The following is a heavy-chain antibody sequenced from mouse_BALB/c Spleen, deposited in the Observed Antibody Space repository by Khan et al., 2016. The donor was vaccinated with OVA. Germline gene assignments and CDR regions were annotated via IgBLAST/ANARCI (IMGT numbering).Heavy chain of an antibody. CDR3: ARGGYGSFAF. J-gene: IGHJ3*01. Sequence: EVELVESGGGLVKPGGSLKLSCAASGFTFSDYYMYWVRQTPEKRLEWVATISDGGNYTSYPDSVKGRFTISRDNAKNNLYLQMSSLKSEDTAVYYCARGGYGSFAFWGQGTLVTVSA. CDR1: GFTFSDYY. D-gene: IGHD2-14*01. CDR2: ISDGGNYT. V-gene: IGHV5-4*02.